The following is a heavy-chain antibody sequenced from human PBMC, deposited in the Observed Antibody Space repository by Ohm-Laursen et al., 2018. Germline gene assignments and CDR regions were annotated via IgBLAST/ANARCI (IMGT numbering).Heavy chain of an antibody. CDR2: SSSSGNTI. V-gene: IGHV3-11*01. J-gene: IGHJ6*02. CDR1: GFTFSDYY. D-gene: IGHD2-2*02. CDR3: ARYCIISTCYTGRYYGIDV. Sequence: SLRLSCAASGFTFSDYYMSWIRQAPGKGLEWVSYSSSSGNTIYNADSAKGRFTISRDNAKKSLYLQMNSLRAEDTAVYYCARYCIISTCYTGRYYGIDVWGQGTTVTVSS.